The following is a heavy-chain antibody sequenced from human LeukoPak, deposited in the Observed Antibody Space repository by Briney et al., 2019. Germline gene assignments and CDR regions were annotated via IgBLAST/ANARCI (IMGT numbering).Heavy chain of an antibody. CDR1: GYTFTGYY. J-gene: IGHJ5*02. CDR3: AGDVGYCSSTSCSYNWFDP. V-gene: IGHV1-2*02. CDR2: INPNSGGT. D-gene: IGHD2-2*01. Sequence: ASVKVSCKASGYTFTGYYMHWVRQAPGQGLEWVGWINPNSGGTNYAQKFQGRVTMTRDTSISTAYMELSRLRSDDTAVYYCAGDVGYCSSTSCSYNWFDPWGQGTLVTVSS.